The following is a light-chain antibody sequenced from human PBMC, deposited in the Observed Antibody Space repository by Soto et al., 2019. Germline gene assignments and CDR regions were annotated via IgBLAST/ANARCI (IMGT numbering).Light chain of an antibody. CDR3: LLYMGNGIYL. V-gene: IGLV8-61*01. CDR2: STN. CDR1: SAPLSTTYY. J-gene: IGLJ1*01. Sequence: QTVVTQEPAVSVSPGGTVTLTCGLRSAPLSTTYYPAWCQQAPGQPPRTLIHSTNTRSSGVPDRFSGSIRGNKAALTITGAQADDEAYYYCLLYMGNGIYLFGPGTKVTVL.